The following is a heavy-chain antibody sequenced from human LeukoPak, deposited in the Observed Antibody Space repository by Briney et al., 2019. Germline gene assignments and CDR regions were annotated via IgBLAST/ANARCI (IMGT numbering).Heavy chain of an antibody. Sequence: SETLSLTCTVSGGSISNKYWSWIRQPPGKGLEWIGYIYYSGSTNYNPSLKSRVTISVDTSKNQFSMKLSSVTAADTAVYYCARESVTLLNWFDPWGQGTLVTVSS. V-gene: IGHV4-59*08. J-gene: IGHJ5*02. CDR1: GGSISNKY. D-gene: IGHD4-17*01. CDR3: ARESVTLLNWFDP. CDR2: IYYSGST.